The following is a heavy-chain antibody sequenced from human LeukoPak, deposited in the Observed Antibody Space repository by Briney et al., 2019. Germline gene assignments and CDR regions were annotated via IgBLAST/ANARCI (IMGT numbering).Heavy chain of an antibody. CDR1: GFTFSSYG. CDR2: IWYDGSNK. J-gene: IGHJ4*02. Sequence: GGSLRLSCAASGFTFSSYGMHWVRQAPGKGLEWVAVIWYDGSNKYYADSVKGRFTISRDNSNNTLFLQMNSLKTEDTAVYFCARMKVIKGASLDYWGQGSLVTVSS. CDR3: ARMKVIKGASLDY. D-gene: IGHD2/OR15-2a*01. V-gene: IGHV3-33*01.